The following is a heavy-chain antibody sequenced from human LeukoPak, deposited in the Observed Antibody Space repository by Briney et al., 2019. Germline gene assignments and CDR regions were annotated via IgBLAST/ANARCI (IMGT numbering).Heavy chain of an antibody. J-gene: IGHJ6*03. D-gene: IGHD3-3*01. Sequence: PSETLSLTCTVSGGSISSSSYYWGWIRQPPGKGLEWIGYIYYSGSTYYNPSLKSRVTISVDTSKNQFSLKLSSVTAADTAVYYCARESRFLEFYMDVWGKGPTVTVSS. CDR2: IYYSGST. CDR3: ARESRFLEFYMDV. V-gene: IGHV4-39*07. CDR1: GGSISSSSYY.